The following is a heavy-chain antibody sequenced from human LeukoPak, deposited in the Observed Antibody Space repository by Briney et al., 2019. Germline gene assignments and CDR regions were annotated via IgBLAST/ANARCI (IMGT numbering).Heavy chain of an antibody. V-gene: IGHV3-15*01. D-gene: IGHD3-22*01. CDR3: STNTYSSY. J-gene: IGHJ4*02. Sequence: GGSLGLSCAASGFTFTNAWMSWVRQAPGKGLEWVGRVKSKTDGATTDYAAPVKGRFTISRDDSKNTLYLQMNSLKTEDTAVYYCSTNTYSSYWGQGTLVTVSS. CDR1: GFTFTNAW. CDR2: VKSKTDGATT.